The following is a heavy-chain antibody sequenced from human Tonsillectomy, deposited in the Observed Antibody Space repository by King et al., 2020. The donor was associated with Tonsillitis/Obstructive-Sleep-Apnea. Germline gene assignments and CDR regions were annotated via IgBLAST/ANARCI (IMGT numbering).Heavy chain of an antibody. D-gene: IGHD5-18*01. CDR3: AKRGYSYEGADYFDY. CDR2: ISGSGGST. CDR1: GFTFSSYA. J-gene: IGHJ4*02. V-gene: IGHV3-23*04. Sequence: EVQLVESGGGLVQPGGSLRLSCAASGFTFSSYAMSWVRQAPGKGLEWVSSISGSGGSTYYADSVKGRFTISRDNSKNTLYLQMNSLRAQDTAVNYCAKRGYSYEGADYFDYWGQGTLVTVSS.